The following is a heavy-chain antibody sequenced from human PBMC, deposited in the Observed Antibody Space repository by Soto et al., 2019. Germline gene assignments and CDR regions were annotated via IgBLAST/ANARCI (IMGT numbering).Heavy chain of an antibody. CDR1: GGSISSYY. J-gene: IGHJ6*04. V-gene: IGHV4-59*01. CDR3: ARAAAAAPALGYYYGMDV. Sequence: SETLSLTCTVSGGSISSYYWSWIRQPPGKGLEWIGYIYYSGSTNYNPSLKSRVTISVDTSKNQFSLKLSSVTAADTAVYYCARAAAAAPALGYYYGMDVWGKGTTVTVSS. CDR2: IYYSGST. D-gene: IGHD6-13*01.